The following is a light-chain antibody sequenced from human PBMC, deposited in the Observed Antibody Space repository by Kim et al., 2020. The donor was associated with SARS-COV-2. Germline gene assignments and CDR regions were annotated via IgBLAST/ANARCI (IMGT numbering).Light chain of an antibody. V-gene: IGLV3-19*01. CDR2: GKN. CDR3: NSRGSSGNVV. Sequence: SSELTQDPAVSVALGQTVRITCQGDSLRSYYASWYQQKPGQAPVLVIYGKNNRPSGIPDRLSGSSSGNTASFTITGAQAEDEADYYCNSRGSSGNVVFGGGTQLTVL. J-gene: IGLJ2*01. CDR1: SLRSYY.